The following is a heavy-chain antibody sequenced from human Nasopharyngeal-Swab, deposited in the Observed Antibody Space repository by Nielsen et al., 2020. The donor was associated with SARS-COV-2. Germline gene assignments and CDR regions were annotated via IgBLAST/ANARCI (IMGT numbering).Heavy chain of an antibody. V-gene: IGHV2-70*11. D-gene: IGHD2/OR15-2a*01. CDR3: ARTPYSTRGLDFDY. Sequence: SGPTLVQLTQTLTLTCTFSGFSLSTSGMCVSWIRQPPGKALEWLARIDWDDDKYYSTSLKTRLTISKDTSKNQVVLTMTNMDPVDTATYYCARTPYSTRGLDFDYWGQGTLVTVSS. J-gene: IGHJ4*02. CDR2: IDWDDDK. CDR1: GFSLSTSGMC.